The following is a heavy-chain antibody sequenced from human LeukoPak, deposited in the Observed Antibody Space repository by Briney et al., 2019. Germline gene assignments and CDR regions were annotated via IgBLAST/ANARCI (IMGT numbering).Heavy chain of an antibody. Sequence: SVKVSCKASGGTFSSYAISCVRQAPGQGLEWMGGIIPIFGTANYAQKFQGRVTITADESTSTAYMELSSLRSEDTAVYYCARTLRYYDFWGGYYKGDNWFDPWGQGTLVTVSS. CDR3: ARTLRYYDFWGGYYKGDNWFDP. D-gene: IGHD3-3*01. CDR1: GGTFSSYA. V-gene: IGHV1-69*01. J-gene: IGHJ5*02. CDR2: IIPIFGTA.